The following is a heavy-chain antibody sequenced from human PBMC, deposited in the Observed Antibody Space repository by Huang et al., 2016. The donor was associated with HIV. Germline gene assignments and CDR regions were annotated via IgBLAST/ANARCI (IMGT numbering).Heavy chain of an antibody. CDR2: ISSSSSTM. CDR3: ARDRFGWIQPTEPFYI. Sequence: EEQLVESGGGLVKPGGSLRLSCAVSGFSLSRYSLHWVRQATGKGVEWVSYISSSSSTMHYADSVKGRFTISRDNAKNLLYLQMHSLRAEDTAIYYCARDRFGWIQPTEPFYIWGQGTLVSVSS. V-gene: IGHV3-48*01. CDR1: GFSLSRYS. J-gene: IGHJ3*02. D-gene: IGHD5-18*01.